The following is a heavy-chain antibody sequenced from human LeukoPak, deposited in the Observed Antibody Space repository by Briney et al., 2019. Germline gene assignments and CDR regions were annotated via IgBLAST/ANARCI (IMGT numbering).Heavy chain of an antibody. J-gene: IGHJ5*02. D-gene: IGHD6-6*01. CDR3: AYSSSGNWFDP. Sequence: GASVKVSCKASGYTFTGYYMHWVRQAPGQGLEWMGWINPNSGGTNYAQKFQGRVTMTRDMSTSTVYMELSSLRSEDTAVYYCAYSSSGNWFDPWGQGTLVTVSS. CDR2: INPNSGGT. CDR1: GYTFTGYY. V-gene: IGHV1-2*02.